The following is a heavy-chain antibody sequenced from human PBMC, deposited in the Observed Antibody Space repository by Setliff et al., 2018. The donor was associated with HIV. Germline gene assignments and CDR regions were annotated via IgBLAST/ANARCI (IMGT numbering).Heavy chain of an antibody. J-gene: IGHJ6*02. CDR3: AKADPRTTLGFCSGGNCYTGQFFYAMDV. V-gene: IGHV1-69*10. D-gene: IGHD2-15*01. CDR1: GDTFSSYA. CDR2: IIPFLTIT. Sequence: SVKVSCKASGDTFSSYAISWVRQAPGQGLEWMGGIIPFLTITNHAQKFQGRLTITSDKSKNSVYMEMTSLRSEDTAVYYCAKADPRTTLGFCSGGNCYTGQFFYAMDVWGQGTTVTVS.